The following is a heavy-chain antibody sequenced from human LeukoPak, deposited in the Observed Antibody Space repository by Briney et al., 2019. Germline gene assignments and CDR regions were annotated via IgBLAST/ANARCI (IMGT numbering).Heavy chain of an antibody. J-gene: IGHJ4*02. CDR1: GFTFSSYG. Sequence: GRSLRLSCAASGFTFSSYGMHWVRQAPGKGLEWVAVIWYDGSNKYYADSVKGRFTISRDNSKNTLYLQMSSLRAEDTAVYYYARAGIAAAAGFDYWGQGALVTVS. D-gene: IGHD6-13*01. V-gene: IGHV3-33*01. CDR3: ARAGIAAAAGFDY. CDR2: IWYDGSNK.